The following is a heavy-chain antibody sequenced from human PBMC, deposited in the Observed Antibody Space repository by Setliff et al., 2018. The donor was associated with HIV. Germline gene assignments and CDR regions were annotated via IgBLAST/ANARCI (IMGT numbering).Heavy chain of an antibody. CDR1: GGSISSDY. D-gene: IGHD3-22*01. V-gene: IGHV4-59*01. CDR2: IYYSGST. CDR3: ARSRTSSGYYGVTGYGMDV. J-gene: IGHJ6*02. Sequence: LSLTCNVSGGSISSDYWSWIRQPPGKGLEWVGYIYYSGSTNYNPSIKSRVTISVATSKNQFALKLNSVTTADTAVYYCARSRTSSGYYGVTGYGMDVWGQGTTVTVSS.